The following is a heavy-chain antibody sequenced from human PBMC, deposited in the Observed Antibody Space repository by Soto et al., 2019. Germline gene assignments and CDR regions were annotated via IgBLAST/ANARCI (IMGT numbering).Heavy chain of an antibody. V-gene: IGHV1-8*01. CDR2: MNPNSGNT. J-gene: IGHJ6*03. Sequence: ASVKVSCKASGYTFTSYDINWVRQATGQGLEWMGWMNPNSGNTGYAQKFQGRVTMTRNTSISTAYMELSSLRSEDTAVYYCARARVDYDYIWGSYHPTGNYMDVWGKGTTVTVSS. D-gene: IGHD3-16*02. CDR1: GYTFTSYD. CDR3: ARARVDYDYIWGSYHPTGNYMDV.